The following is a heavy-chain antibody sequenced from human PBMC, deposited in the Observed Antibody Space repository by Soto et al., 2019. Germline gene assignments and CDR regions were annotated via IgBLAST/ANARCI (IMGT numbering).Heavy chain of an antibody. V-gene: IGHV1-2*02. D-gene: IGHD2-8*02. CDR2: INPDSGAT. Sequence: HEHLVKSGAEVKRPGASLKVSCKASGYSFTGYYIHWVRQDPGQGLEWMGWINPDSGATNYAQNFQGRVTLTSDTSISTASMDLTSLTSDDTAVYYCARGDYGTGGYPFPYFDYWGQGTLVIVSS. J-gene: IGHJ4*02. CDR3: ARGDYGTGGYPFPYFDY. CDR1: GYSFTGYY.